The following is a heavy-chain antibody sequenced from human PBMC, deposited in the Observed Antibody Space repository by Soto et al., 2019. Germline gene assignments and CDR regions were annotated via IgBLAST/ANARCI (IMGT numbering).Heavy chain of an antibody. CDR2: IYHSGIT. CDR3: AKRSVYGDVDY. D-gene: IGHD4-17*01. CDR1: GGSISSSNW. J-gene: IGHJ4*02. V-gene: IGHV4-4*02. Sequence: QVQLQESGPGLLKPSGTLSLICAVSGGSISSSNWWTWVRQPPGKGLEWIAEIYHSGITNYNPSLKGRLTISLDRFRNQFSLGLSSVTAADTAVYYCAKRSVYGDVDYWGQGTLVTVSS.